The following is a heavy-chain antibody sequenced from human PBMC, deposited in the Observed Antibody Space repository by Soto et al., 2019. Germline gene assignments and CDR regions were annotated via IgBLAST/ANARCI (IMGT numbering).Heavy chain of an antibody. J-gene: IGHJ3*02. CDR2: ISGSGGST. D-gene: IGHD3-3*01. V-gene: IGHV3-23*01. CDR1: GFTFSSYA. CDR3: AKDILGIFGGHDAFDI. Sequence: GGSLRLSCAASGFTFSSYAMSWVRQAPGKGLEWVSAISGSGGSTYYADSVKGRFTISRDNSKNTLYLQMNSLRAEDTAVFYCAKDILGIFGGHDAFDIWGQGTMVTVSS.